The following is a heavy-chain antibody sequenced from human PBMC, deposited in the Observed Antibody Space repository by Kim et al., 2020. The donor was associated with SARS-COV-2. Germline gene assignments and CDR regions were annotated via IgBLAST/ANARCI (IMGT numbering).Heavy chain of an antibody. J-gene: IGHJ5*02. CDR2: INPSGGST. D-gene: IGHD2-15*01. CDR1: GYTFTSYY. Sequence: ASVKVSCKASGYTFTSYYMHWVRQAPGQGLEWMGIINPSGGSTSYAQKFQGRVTMTRDTSTSTVYMELSSLRSEDTAVYYCARACSGGSCYVVGFDPWGQGTLVTVSS. CDR3: ARACSGGSCYVVGFDP. V-gene: IGHV1-46*01.